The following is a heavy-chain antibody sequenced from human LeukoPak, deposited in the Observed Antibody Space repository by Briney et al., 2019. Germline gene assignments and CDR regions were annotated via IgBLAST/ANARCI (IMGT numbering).Heavy chain of an antibody. CDR2: INPNSGGT. CDR1: GYTFTGYY. V-gene: IGHV1-2*04. J-gene: IGHJ3*02. Sequence: GASVKVSCKASGYTFTGYYMHWVRQAPGQGLEWMGWINPNSGGTNYAQKFQGWVTMTRDTSISTAYMELSRLRSDDTAVYYCASSYSSGPRSGAFDIWGQGTMVTVSS. CDR3: ASSYSSGPRSGAFDI. D-gene: IGHD6-19*01.